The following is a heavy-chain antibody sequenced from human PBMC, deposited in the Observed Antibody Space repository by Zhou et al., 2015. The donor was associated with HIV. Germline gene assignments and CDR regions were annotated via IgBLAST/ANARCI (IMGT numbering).Heavy chain of an antibody. J-gene: IGHJ3*02. Sequence: QVQLVQSGAEVKKPGSSVKVSCKASGGTLSSYGITWVRQAPGQGLEWMGGIIPILGTTKYAQKFQGRVTLTADESSITSYMEVSSLRFDDTAVYYCARSSGNYDYAFDIWGQGTKVIVSS. V-gene: IGHV1-69*01. D-gene: IGHD3-16*01. CDR1: GGTLSSYG. CDR3: ARSSGNYDYAFDI. CDR2: IIPILGTT.